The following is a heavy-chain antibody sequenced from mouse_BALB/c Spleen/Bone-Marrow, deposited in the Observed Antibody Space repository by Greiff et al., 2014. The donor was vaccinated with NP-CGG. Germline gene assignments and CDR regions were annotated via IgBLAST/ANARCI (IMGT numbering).Heavy chain of an antibody. CDR2: IDPENGDT. CDR3: SDGNFYALDY. V-gene: IGHV14-4*02. Sequence: VQLQQSGAELVRSGASVKLSCTASGFNIKDYYIHWVKQGPEQGLEWIGWIDPENGDTEYAPKFQGKATMTADTSSNTAYLQLSSLTSVDTAVYYCSDGNFYALDYWGQGTSVTVSS. D-gene: IGHD2-1*01. J-gene: IGHJ4*01. CDR1: GFNIKDYY.